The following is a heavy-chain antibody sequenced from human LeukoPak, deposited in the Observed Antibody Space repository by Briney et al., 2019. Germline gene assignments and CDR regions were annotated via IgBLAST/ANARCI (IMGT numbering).Heavy chain of an antibody. CDR1: GYTFTSYG. CDR2: VSAYNGNT. CDR3: ARGVPYYDILTGYYPMRGTDYFDY. D-gene: IGHD3-9*01. V-gene: IGHV1-18*01. Sequence: APVKVSCKASGYTFTSYGISWVRQAPGQGLEWMGWVSAYNGNTNYAQKLQGRVTMTTDTSTSTAYMELRSLRSDDTAVYYCARGVPYYDILTGYYPMRGTDYFDYWGQGTLVTVSS. J-gene: IGHJ4*02.